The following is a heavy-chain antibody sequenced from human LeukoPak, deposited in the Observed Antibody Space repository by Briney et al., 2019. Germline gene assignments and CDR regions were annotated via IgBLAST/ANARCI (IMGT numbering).Heavy chain of an antibody. CDR1: GVPFSGYW. CDR2: IDDDGAGT. Sequence: PGASLRLSCAASGVPFSGYWMHWVRQAPGKGLVWVSRIDDDGAGTSYADSVKGRFTISRDNAKNTLYLQMNSLRVEDTAVYYCARSASGYDSWGQGTLVTVS. V-gene: IGHV3-74*01. D-gene: IGHD5-12*01. J-gene: IGHJ5*02. CDR3: ARSASGYDS.